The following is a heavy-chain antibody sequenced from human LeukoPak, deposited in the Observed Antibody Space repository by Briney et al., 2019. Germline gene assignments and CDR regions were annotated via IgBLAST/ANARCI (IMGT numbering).Heavy chain of an antibody. V-gene: IGHV3-53*01. D-gene: IGHD2-21*01. CDR2: IYRGTTT. CDR1: GLTVSSNY. CDR3: ATVADTHIFDY. J-gene: IGHJ4*02. Sequence: GGSLRLSCAASGLTVSSNYMSWVRQAPGKGLEWVSVIYRGTTTDYADSVKGRFTISRDNSRNTLYLQMNSLRAEDTALYYCATVADTHIFDYWGQGTLVTVSS.